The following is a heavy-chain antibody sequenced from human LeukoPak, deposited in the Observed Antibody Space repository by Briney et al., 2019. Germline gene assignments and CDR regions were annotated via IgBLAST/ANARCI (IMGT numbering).Heavy chain of an antibody. J-gene: IGHJ4*02. CDR2: IIPILGIA. CDR3: AREDYYGSGSPSTGISVVDY. CDR1: GGTFSSYA. Sequence: SVKVSCKASGGTFSSYAISWVRQAPGQGLEWMGRIIPILGIANYAQKFQGRVTITADKSTSTAYMELSSLRSEDTAVYYCAREDYYGSGSPSTGISVVDYWGQGTLVTVSS. V-gene: IGHV1-69*04. D-gene: IGHD3-10*01.